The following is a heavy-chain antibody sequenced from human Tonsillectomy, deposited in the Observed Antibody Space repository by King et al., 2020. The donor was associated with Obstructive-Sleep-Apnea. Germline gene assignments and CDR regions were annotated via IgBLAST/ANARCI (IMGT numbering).Heavy chain of an antibody. D-gene: IGHD1/OR15-1a*01. CDR3: ARGTTIDY. CDR2: LNPNSGNT. V-gene: IGHV1-8*01. CDR1: GYTFTSYD. Sequence: QLVQSGAEVKKPGASVRVSCKASGYTFTSYDINWVRQAAGQGLEWMGWLNPNSGNTGYAQKFQGRVTMTRDTSISTAYMELRSLRSEDTAIYYCARGTTIDYWGQGTLVTVSS. J-gene: IGHJ4*02.